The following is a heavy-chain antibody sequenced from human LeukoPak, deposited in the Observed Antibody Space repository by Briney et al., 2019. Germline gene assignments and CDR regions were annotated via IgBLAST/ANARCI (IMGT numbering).Heavy chain of an antibody. J-gene: IGHJ4*02. CDR3: ARHRFGHLFDY. Sequence: SETLSLTCTVSGDSISGYYWSWIRQPPGKGLKWIGYVYHTGHTHYSPSLKSRVTVSLDTSRNQVSLILSSVTAADTAVYYCARHRFGHLFDYWGQGTLVFVSS. V-gene: IGHV4-59*01. CDR1: GDSISGYY. CDR2: VYHTGHT. D-gene: IGHD3-16*01.